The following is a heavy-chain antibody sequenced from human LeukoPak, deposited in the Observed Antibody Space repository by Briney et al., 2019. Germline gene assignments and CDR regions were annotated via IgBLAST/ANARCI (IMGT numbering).Heavy chain of an antibody. Sequence: PSQTLSLTCTVSGGSISSGGYYWSWIRQPPGKGLEWIGSIYYSGSTYYNPSLKSRVTISVDTSKNQFSLKLSSVTAADTAVYYCARPFHYYDSSGYFGASDAFDIWGQGTMVTVSS. V-gene: IGHV4-39*01. J-gene: IGHJ3*02. CDR2: IYYSGST. D-gene: IGHD3-22*01. CDR1: GGSISSGGYY. CDR3: ARPFHYYDSSGYFGASDAFDI.